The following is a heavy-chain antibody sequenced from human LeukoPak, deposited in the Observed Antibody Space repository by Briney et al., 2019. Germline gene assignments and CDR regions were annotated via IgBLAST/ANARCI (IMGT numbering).Heavy chain of an antibody. J-gene: IGHJ4*02. CDR2: ISGSGGST. CDR3: AKDTKWELYFDY. CDR1: GFTFSSYA. D-gene: IGHD1-26*01. Sequence: GGSLRLSCATSGFTFSSYAMSWVRQAPGKGVGWVSAISGSGGSTYYADSVKGRFTISRDNSKNTLYLQMNSLRAEGTAVYYCAKDTKWELYFDYWGQGTLVTVSS. V-gene: IGHV3-23*01.